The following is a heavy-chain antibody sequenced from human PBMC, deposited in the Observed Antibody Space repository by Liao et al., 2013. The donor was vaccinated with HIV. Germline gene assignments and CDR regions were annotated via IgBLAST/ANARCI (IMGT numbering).Heavy chain of an antibody. CDR2: IYYSGIP. V-gene: IGHV4-39*07. CDR3: ARTGNLYNWFDP. CDR1: GDSITSIDYY. D-gene: IGHD1-7*01. J-gene: IGHJ5*02. Sequence: QLRLQESGPGLVKPSETLSLTCTVSGDSITSIDYYWGWIRQPPGKGLEWIGYIYYSGIPYSTPSLTRRVTLSVDTSNNQFSLKLSSVTAADTAVYYCARTGNLYNWFDPWGQGTLVTVSS.